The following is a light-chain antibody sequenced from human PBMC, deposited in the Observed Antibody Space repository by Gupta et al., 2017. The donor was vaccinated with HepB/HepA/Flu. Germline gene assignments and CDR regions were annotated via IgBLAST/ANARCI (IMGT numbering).Light chain of an antibody. J-gene: IGLJ2*01. CDR3: QSADSSGKYVV. CDR1: ALPKQY. Sequence: SYELTQPPSVSVSPGQTARITCSGDALPKQYAYWYQQKPGQAPVLVIYKDSERPSGIPERFSGSSSGTTVTLTISGVQAEDEADYYCQSADSSGKYVVFGGGTKLTVL. CDR2: KDS. V-gene: IGLV3-25*03.